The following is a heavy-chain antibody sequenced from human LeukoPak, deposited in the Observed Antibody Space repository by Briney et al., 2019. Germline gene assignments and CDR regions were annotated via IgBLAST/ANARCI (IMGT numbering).Heavy chain of an antibody. CDR2: ISYDGYIK. J-gene: IGHJ4*02. CDR3: ARDTGFWSGSPRPRTGLADY. V-gene: IGHV3-30-3*01. Sequence: GGSLRLSCAASGFTFSNYAMHWVRQAPGKGLEWVAFISYDGYIKHYADSVKGRFTISRDNAKNSLYLQMNSLRAEDTAVYYCARDTGFWSGSPRPRTGLADYWGQGTLVTVSS. CDR1: GFTFSNYA. D-gene: IGHD3-3*01.